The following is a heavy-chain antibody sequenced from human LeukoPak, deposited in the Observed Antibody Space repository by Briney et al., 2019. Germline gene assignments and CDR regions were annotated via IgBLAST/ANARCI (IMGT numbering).Heavy chain of an antibody. CDR3: ARDGGKGYEIDY. CDR2: ISTAITTT. CDR1: GFPLSNNP. V-gene: IGHV3-48*01. D-gene: IGHD2-2*01. Sequence: PGGSLRLSCVVSGFPLSNNPMNWVPQAPGKGLEWVSYISTAITTTYYAESVKGRFTISRDNAKNSLYLQMNSLRVEDTAVYYCARDGGKGYEIDYWGQGTLVTVS. J-gene: IGHJ4*02.